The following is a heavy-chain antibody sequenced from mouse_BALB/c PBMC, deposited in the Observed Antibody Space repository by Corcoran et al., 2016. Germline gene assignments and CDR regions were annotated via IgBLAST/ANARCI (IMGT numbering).Heavy chain of an antibody. J-gene: IGHJ4*01. CDR3: AREPYAMDY. CDR1: GYTSTNYG. CDR2: INTYTGEP. Sequence: QIQLVQSGPELKKPGETVKISCKASGYTSTNYGMNWVKQAPGKGLKWMGWINTYTGEPTYADDFKGRFAFSLETSASTAYLQINNLKNEDMATYFCAREPYAMDYWGQGTSVTVSS. V-gene: IGHV9-1*02.